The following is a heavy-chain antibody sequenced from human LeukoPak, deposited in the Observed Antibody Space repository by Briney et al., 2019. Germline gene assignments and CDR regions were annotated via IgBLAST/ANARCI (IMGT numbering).Heavy chain of an antibody. J-gene: IGHJ5*02. CDR2: ISYDGSNK. V-gene: IGHV3-30*18. D-gene: IGHD1-26*01. Sequence: PGGSLRLSCAASGFTFSSYGMHWVRQAPGKGLEWVAVISYDGSNKYYADSVKGRFTISRDNSKNTLYLQMNSLRAEDTAVYYCAKKVGASPGSPFDPWGQGTLVTVSS. CDR3: AKKVGASPGSPFDP. CDR1: GFTFSSYG.